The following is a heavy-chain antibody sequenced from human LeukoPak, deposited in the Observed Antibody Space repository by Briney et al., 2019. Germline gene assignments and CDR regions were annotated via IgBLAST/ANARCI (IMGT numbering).Heavy chain of an antibody. V-gene: IGHV3-48*03. CDR2: ISSSGSTI. Sequence: GGSLRLSCAASGFTFSSYEMNWVRQAPGKGLEWVSYISSSGSTIYYADSVKGRFTISRDNAKNSLYLQMNSLRAEDTAVYYCARSSGYHHYFDYWGQGTLVTVSS. CDR1: GFTFSSYE. D-gene: IGHD3-22*01. CDR3: ARSSGYHHYFDY. J-gene: IGHJ4*02.